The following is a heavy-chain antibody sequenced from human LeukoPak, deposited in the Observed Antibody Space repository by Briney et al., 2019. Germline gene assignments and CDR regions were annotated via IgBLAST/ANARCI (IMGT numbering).Heavy chain of an antibody. CDR2: IIPIFGTA. V-gene: IGHV1-69*05. J-gene: IGHJ4*02. D-gene: IGHD3-9*01. CDR1: GGIFSSYA. Sequence: ASVKVSCKASGGIFSSYANSWVRQARAQGLDGMGMIIPIFGTANSAQKFQGRVTLTTDESTSTAYMELSRVRAEDTPVYFSASAIRGSRRRYYIYNCGQGNPVTVSS. CDR3: ASAIRGSRRRYYIYN.